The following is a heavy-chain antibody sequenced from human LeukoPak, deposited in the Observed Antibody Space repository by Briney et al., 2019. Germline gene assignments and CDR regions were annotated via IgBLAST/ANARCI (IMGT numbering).Heavy chain of an antibody. V-gene: IGHV3-21*01. Sequence: GGSLRLSCAASGFTFSSYSMNWVRQAPGKGLEWVSSISSSSSYIYYADSVKGRFTISRDNAKNSLYLQMNSLRAEDTAVYYWAGGGGGGYCSSTSCHPSFDYWGQGTLVTVSS. D-gene: IGHD2-2*01. CDR3: AGGGGGGYCSSTSCHPSFDY. J-gene: IGHJ4*02. CDR2: ISSSSSYI. CDR1: GFTFSSYS.